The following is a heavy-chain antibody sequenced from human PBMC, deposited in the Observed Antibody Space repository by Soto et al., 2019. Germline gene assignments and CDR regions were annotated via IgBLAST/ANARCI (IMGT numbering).Heavy chain of an antibody. V-gene: IGHV4-59*01. Sequence: SETLSLTCTVSGGSISSYYWSWIRQPPGKGLEWIGYIYYSGSTKYTPSLKSRVTISVDTSKNQFSLKLSSVTAADTAVYFCARVGWTTVGYYFDYWGQGTLATVSS. CDR2: IYYSGST. CDR1: GGSISSYY. CDR3: ARVGWTTVGYYFDY. D-gene: IGHD4-17*01. J-gene: IGHJ4*02.